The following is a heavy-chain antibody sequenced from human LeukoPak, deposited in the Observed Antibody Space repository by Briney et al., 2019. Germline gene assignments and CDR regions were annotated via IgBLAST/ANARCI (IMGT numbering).Heavy chain of an antibody. D-gene: IGHD3-10*01. V-gene: IGHV3-21*01. Sequence: PGGSLRLSCAASGFTFSSYSMNWVRQAPGKGLEWVSSISSSSSYIYYADSVKGRFTISRDNAKNSLYLQMSSLRAEDTAVYYCARGEPNYYGSGSSLYFDYWGEGTLVTVSS. CDR3: ARGEPNYYGSGSSLYFDY. CDR1: GFTFSSYS. J-gene: IGHJ4*02. CDR2: ISSSSSYI.